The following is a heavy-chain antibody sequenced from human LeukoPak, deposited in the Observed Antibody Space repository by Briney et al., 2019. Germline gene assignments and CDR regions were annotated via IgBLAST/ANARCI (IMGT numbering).Heavy chain of an antibody. CDR1: GYTFTGYY. V-gene: IGHV1-2*02. J-gene: IGHJ4*02. CDR2: INPNSGGT. Sequence: ASVKVSCTASGYTFTGYYMYWVRQAPGQGLEWMGWINPNSGGTKYAQNFQDRVTMTRDTSISTAYMELSRLRSDDTAVYYCASGNNYDSSAYFYSDYWGQGTLVTVSS. D-gene: IGHD3-22*01. CDR3: ASGNNYDSSAYFYSDY.